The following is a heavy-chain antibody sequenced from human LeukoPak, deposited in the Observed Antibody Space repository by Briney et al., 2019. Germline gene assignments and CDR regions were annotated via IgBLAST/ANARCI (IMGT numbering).Heavy chain of an antibody. CDR3: ARTTEGGYTYDYFYYYYMDV. CDR1: GGSISSYY. D-gene: IGHD5-18*01. J-gene: IGHJ6*03. CDR2: VYYSGST. Sequence: PSETLSLTCTVSGGSISSYYWSWIRQPPGKGLEWIGYVYYSGSTNYNPSLRSRVTISVDTSKNQFSLKLSSVTTADTALYYCARTTEGGYTYDYFYYYYMDVWGEGTTVTISS. V-gene: IGHV4-59*01.